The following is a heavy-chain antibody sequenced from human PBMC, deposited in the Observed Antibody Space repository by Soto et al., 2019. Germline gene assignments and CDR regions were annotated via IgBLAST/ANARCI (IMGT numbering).Heavy chain of an antibody. Sequence: QVQLQESGPGLVKPSETLSLTCTVSGGSISSYYWSWIRQPPGKGLEWIEYIYYSGSTNYNPSLKSRVTISVDTSKNQFSLKLSSVTAADTAVYYCARVADIAAADVYFDYWGQGTLVTVSS. V-gene: IGHV4-59*01. J-gene: IGHJ4*02. D-gene: IGHD6-13*01. CDR2: IYYSGST. CDR1: GGSISSYY. CDR3: ARVADIAAADVYFDY.